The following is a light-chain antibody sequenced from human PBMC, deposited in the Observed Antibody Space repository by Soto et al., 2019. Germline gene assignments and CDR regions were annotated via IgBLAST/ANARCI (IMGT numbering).Light chain of an antibody. V-gene: IGLV2-11*01. CDR2: DVI. CDR3: CSYAGSYPHVV. CDR1: SSDVGGYNY. J-gene: IGLJ2*01. Sequence: QSVLTQPRSVSGSPGQSVTISCTGTSSDVGGYNYVSWYQQHPGKAPKLMIYDVIKRPSGVPDRFSGSKSGNTASLTISGLQAEDEADYYCCSYAGSYPHVVFGGGTQLTVL.